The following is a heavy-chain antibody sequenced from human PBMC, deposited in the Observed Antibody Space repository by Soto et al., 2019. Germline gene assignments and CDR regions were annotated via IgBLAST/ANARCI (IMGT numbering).Heavy chain of an antibody. CDR1: GGTFSSYA. D-gene: IGHD3-22*01. CDR2: IIPIFGTA. J-gene: IGHJ4*02. V-gene: IGHV1-69*13. Sequence: SVKVSCKASGGTFSSYAISWVRQAPGQGLEWMGGIIPIFGTANYAQKFQGRVTITADESTSTAYMELSSLRSEDTAVYYCARDSPTYSSGYYWYFDYWGQGTLVTVSS. CDR3: ARDSPTYSSGYYWYFDY.